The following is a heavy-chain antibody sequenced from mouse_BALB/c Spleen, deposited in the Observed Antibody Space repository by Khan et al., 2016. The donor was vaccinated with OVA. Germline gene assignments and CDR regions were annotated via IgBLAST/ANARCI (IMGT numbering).Heavy chain of an antibody. J-gene: IGHJ4*01. D-gene: IGHD1-1*02. Sequence: QVQLKQSGPGLVAPSQSLSITCTVSGFSLTDYGVSWIRQPPGKGLEWLGLIWGGGTTYYNSVLNSRLSISKDNSKRQVFLKMNSLQTDDTAMYYCAKLLWSHYYALDYWGQGTSVTVSS. V-gene: IGHV2-6-5*01. CDR3: AKLLWSHYYALDY. CDR2: IWGGGTT. CDR1: GFSLTDYG.